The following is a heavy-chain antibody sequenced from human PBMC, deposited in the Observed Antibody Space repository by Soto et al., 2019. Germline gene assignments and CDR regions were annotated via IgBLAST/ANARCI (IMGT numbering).Heavy chain of an antibody. V-gene: IGHV3-9*01. CDR2: ISWNSGSI. J-gene: IGHJ3*01. CDR3: AKGCSSGWYEALEN. D-gene: IGHD6-19*01. CDR1: GFTFDDYA. Sequence: PGGSLRLSCAASGFTFDDYAMHWVRQAPGKGLAWVSGISWNSGSIGYADSVKCRFTISRDNAKNSLYLQMNSLRAEDTALYYCAKGCSSGWYEALENWCQGTMVTVSS.